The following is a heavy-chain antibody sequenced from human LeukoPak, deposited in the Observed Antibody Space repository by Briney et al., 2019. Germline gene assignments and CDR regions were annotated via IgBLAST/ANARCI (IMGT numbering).Heavy chain of an antibody. J-gene: IGHJ6*02. Sequence: GGSLRLSCAASGFTFSSYAMSWVRQAPGKGLEWVSAISGSGGSTYYADSVKGRFTISRDNSKNTLYLQMNSLRAEDTAVYYCAKDPGSIAVAGLYYGMDVWGQGTTVTVSS. CDR3: AKDPGSIAVAGLYYGMDV. CDR1: GFTFSSYA. CDR2: ISGSGGST. V-gene: IGHV3-23*01. D-gene: IGHD6-19*01.